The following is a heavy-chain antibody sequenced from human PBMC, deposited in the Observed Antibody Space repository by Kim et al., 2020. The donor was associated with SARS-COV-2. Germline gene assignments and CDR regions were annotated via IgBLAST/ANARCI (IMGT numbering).Heavy chain of an antibody. Sequence: GGSLRLSCAASGFTFSSYGMHWVRQAPGKGLEWVAVIWYDGSNKYYADSVKGRFTISRDNSKNTLYLQMNSLRAEDTAVYYCARDLHWGWELPDYWGQGTLVTVSS. V-gene: IGHV3-33*01. CDR1: GFTFSSYG. J-gene: IGHJ4*02. CDR2: IWYDGSNK. CDR3: ARDLHWGWELPDY. D-gene: IGHD1-26*01.